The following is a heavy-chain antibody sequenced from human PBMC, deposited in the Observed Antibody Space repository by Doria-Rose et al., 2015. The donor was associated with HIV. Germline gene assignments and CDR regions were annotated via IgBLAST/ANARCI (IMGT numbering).Heavy chain of an antibody. CDR1: GVSLSSPGMG. Sequence: QVTLKEPGPVLVKPTETLTLTCTVSGVSLSSPGMGVSWIRQPPGQALEWLANNFSDDERSYKTSLKSRLTISRGTSKSQVVLTMTDMDPVDTATYYCARIKSSRWYHKYYFDFWGQGTLVIVSA. D-gene: IGHD6-13*01. CDR3: ARIKSSRWYHKYYFDF. J-gene: IGHJ4*02. V-gene: IGHV2-26*01. CDR2: NFSDDER.